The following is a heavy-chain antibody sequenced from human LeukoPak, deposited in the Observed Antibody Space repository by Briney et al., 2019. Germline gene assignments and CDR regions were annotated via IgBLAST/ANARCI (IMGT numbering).Heavy chain of an antibody. CDR2: IYPGDSRT. CDR3: ATHYDSGNDPHAFDV. D-gene: IGHD3-10*01. J-gene: IGHJ3*01. Sequence: GESLKISCKGSGYSVTTYWIAWVRQMPGKGPEWMGIIYPGDSRTRYSPSFQGQVTFSADKSSITAYLQWSSLKASDTAMYYCATHYDSGNDPHAFDVWGQGTMVSVST. CDR1: GYSVTTYW. V-gene: IGHV5-51*01.